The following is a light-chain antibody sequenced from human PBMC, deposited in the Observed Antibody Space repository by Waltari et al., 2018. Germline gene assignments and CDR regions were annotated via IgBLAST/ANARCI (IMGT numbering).Light chain of an antibody. CDR1: QTISTT. CDR2: GAS. Sequence: EIVMTQLPATLAVSPGDTATLSCWASQTISTTIAVYQQQPGQAPKFLIYGASVRAPGIPARFSGSGSGTEYTLTIAGLQSEDFAVYYCQQFENWPYTFGQGTKLEIK. J-gene: IGKJ2*01. CDR3: QQFENWPYT. V-gene: IGKV3-15*01.